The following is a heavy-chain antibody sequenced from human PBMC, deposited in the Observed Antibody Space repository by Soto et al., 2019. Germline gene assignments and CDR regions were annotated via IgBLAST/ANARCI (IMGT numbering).Heavy chain of an antibody. V-gene: IGHV4-34*01. CDR1: GGSFSGYY. CDR2: INHSGST. Sequence: PSETLSLTCALYGGSFSGYYWSWIRQPPGKGLEWIGEINHSGSTNYNPSLKSRVTISVDTSKNQFSLKLSSVTAADTAVYYCARPAIAATVSAFDYWGQGTLVTVSS. J-gene: IGHJ4*02. CDR3: ARPAIAATVSAFDY. D-gene: IGHD6-13*01.